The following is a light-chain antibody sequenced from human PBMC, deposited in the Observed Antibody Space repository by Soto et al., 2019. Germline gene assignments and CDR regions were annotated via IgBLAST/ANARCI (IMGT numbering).Light chain of an antibody. CDR2: WAS. Sequence: DIVMTQSPDSLAVSLGERATINCKSSQSVLCSSNNKNYLAWYQQKPGQPPKLLIPWASTRESGVPDRFSGSGSGTDFTLTITSLQAEDVAVYYCQQFYSTLTFGPGTKVDIK. CDR1: QSVLCSSNNKNY. J-gene: IGKJ3*01. CDR3: QQFYSTLT. V-gene: IGKV4-1*01.